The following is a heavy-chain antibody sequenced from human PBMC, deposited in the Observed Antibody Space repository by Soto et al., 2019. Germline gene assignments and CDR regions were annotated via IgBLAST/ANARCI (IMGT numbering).Heavy chain of an antibody. CDR1: GFSFDDYN. CDR3: ARETLSFGSALDV. D-gene: IGHD3-3*01. J-gene: IGHJ6*02. V-gene: IGHV3-43*01. Sequence: HPGGSRRLSCAASGFSFDDYNIHWVRQAPGKGLEWVSLITWNGGNTYYADSVKGRFTISRDGTTESVSLQMTSLKREDTGLYYCARETLSFGSALDVWGQGTMVTVSS. CDR2: ITWNGGNT.